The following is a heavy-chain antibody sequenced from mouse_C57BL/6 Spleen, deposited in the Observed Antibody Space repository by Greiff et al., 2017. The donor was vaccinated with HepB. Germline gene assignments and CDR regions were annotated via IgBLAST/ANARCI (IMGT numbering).Heavy chain of an antibody. CDR3: ALITTVVAPWYVDG. D-gene: IGHD1-1*01. V-gene: IGHV1-85*01. J-gene: IGHJ1*03. CDR2: IYPRDGST. CDR1: GYTFTSYD. Sequence: QVQLQQSGPELVKPGASVKLSCKASGYTFTSYDINWVKQRPGQGLEWIGWIYPRDGSTKYNEKFKGKDTLTVDTSSSTAYMELSSLTSEDSAVYFCALITTVVAPWYVDGWGTGTTVTVAS.